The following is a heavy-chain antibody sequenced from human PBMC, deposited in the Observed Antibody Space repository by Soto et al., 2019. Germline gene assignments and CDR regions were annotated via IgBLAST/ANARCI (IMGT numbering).Heavy chain of an antibody. D-gene: IGHD1-26*01. CDR3: ASDRGSSYFDY. CDR2: IWYDESNK. Sequence: QVQLVESGGGVVQPGRSLRLSCAVSGFPLSDYGMHWVRQAPGKGLEWVSVIWYDESNKYYADSVKGRFTISRDSSKNTVYLQMNSLRAEDTAVYYCASDRGSSYFDYWGQGTLVTVSS. J-gene: IGHJ4*02. V-gene: IGHV3-33*01. CDR1: GFPLSDYG.